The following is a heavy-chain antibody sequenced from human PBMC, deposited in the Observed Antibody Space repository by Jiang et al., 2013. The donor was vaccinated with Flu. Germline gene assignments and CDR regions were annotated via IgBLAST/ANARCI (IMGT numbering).Heavy chain of an antibody. Sequence: CAISGDSVSSNSAAWNWIRQSPSRGLEWLGRTYYRSKWYNDYAVSVKSRITINPDTSKNQFSLQLNSVTPEDTAVYYCARDSYGGNSDQYYFDYWGQGTLVTVSS. CDR2: TYYRSKWYN. CDR3: ARDSYGGNSDQYYFDY. D-gene: IGHD4-23*01. CDR1: GDSVSSNSAA. J-gene: IGHJ4*02. V-gene: IGHV6-1*01.